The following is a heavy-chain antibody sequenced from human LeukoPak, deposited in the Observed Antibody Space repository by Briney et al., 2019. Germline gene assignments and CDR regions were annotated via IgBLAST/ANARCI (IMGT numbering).Heavy chain of an antibody. CDR1: GFIFSDYG. D-gene: IGHD2-15*01. CDR3: ASDLGYCSGGNCYTVLDY. Sequence: GGSLRLSCAVSGFIFSDYGMSWVRQAPGKGLEWVSSIGGRGGSTYYADSVKGRFTISRDNSKNTLYLQMNSLRAEDTAVYYCASDLGYCSGGNCYTVLDYWGQGTLVTVSA. J-gene: IGHJ4*02. CDR2: IGGRGGST. V-gene: IGHV3-23*01.